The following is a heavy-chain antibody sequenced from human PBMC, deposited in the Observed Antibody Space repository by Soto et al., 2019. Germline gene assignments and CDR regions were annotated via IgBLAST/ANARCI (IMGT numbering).Heavy chain of an antibody. CDR3: ASQFHYYDSSGYAYYFDY. CDR1: GFTFSSYW. D-gene: IGHD3-22*01. J-gene: IGHJ4*02. V-gene: IGHV3-74*01. CDR2: INSDGSST. Sequence: PGGSLRLSCAASGFTFSSYWMHWVRQAPGKGLVWVSRINSDGSSTSYADSVKGRFTISRDNAKNTLYLQMNSLRAEDTAVYYCASQFHYYDSSGYAYYFDYWGQGTLVTVSS.